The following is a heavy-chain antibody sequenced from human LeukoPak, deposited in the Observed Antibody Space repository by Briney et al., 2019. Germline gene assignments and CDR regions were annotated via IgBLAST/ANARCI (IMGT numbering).Heavy chain of an antibody. CDR2: INPNSGGT. Sequence: ASVKVSCKTSGYSFTGYYLHWVRQAPGQGLEWMGWINPNSGGTNYAQKFQGRVTMTRDTSISTAYMELTRLRSDDTAVYYCARDSGSHSTLTTDYWGQGTLATVSS. V-gene: IGHV1-2*02. J-gene: IGHJ4*02. D-gene: IGHD1-26*01. CDR3: ARDSGSHSTLTTDY. CDR1: GYSFTGYY.